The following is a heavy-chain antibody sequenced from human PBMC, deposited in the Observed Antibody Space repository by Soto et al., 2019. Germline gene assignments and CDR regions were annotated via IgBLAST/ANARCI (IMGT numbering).Heavy chain of an antibody. CDR2: ISAYNGNT. J-gene: IGHJ5*02. CDR3: ARVSAAAGILFNWFDP. D-gene: IGHD6-13*01. Sequence: QVQLVQSGAEVKKPGASVKVSCKASGYTFTSYGISWVRQAPGQGLEWMGWISAYNGNTNYAQKLQGRVTRTTDTSTSTAYMELRSLRSHDTAVYYCARVSAAAGILFNWFDPCGQGTLVTVSS. CDR1: GYTFTSYG. V-gene: IGHV1-18*01.